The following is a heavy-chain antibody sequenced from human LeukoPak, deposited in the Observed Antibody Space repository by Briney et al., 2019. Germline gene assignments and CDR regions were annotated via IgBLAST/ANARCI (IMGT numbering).Heavy chain of an antibody. V-gene: IGHV3-21*01. D-gene: IGHD4-17*01. J-gene: IGHJ4*02. CDR3: ARDLAYGDDGL. CDR1: GFTLSNYS. CDR2: ISSSSSYI. Sequence: GGSLRLSCAASGFTLSNYSMNWVRQAPGKGLEWVAFISSSSSYIFYADSLKGRFTISRDNAKNSLYLQMDSLRADDTAVYYCARDLAYGDDGLWGQGTLVTVSS.